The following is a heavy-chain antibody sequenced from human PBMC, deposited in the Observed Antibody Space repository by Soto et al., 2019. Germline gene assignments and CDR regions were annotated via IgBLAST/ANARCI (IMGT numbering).Heavy chain of an antibody. D-gene: IGHD1-26*01. Sequence: EVQLLESGGGLAQPGGSLRLSCAASGFTFSSYAMSWVRQAPGKGLEWVSAISGSGGSTYYADSVKGRFTISRDNSKNTLYLQMNSLRAEDTAVYYCATSGSYSQYFDYWGQGTLVTVSS. CDR1: GFTFSSYA. CDR3: ATSGSYSQYFDY. V-gene: IGHV3-23*01. J-gene: IGHJ4*02. CDR2: ISGSGGST.